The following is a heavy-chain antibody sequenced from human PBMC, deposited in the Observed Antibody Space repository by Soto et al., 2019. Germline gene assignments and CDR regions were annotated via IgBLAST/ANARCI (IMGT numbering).Heavy chain of an antibody. CDR3: ARGYDSSGYYSSYNSFDP. J-gene: IGHJ5*02. CDR2: IYYSGST. Sequence: SETLSLTCTVSGGSISSYYWSWIRQPPGKGLEWIGYIYYSGSTNYNPSLKSRVTISVDTSKNQFSLKLSSVTAADTAVYYCARGYDSSGYYSSYNSFDPWGQGTLVTVSS. D-gene: IGHD3-22*01. V-gene: IGHV4-59*01. CDR1: GGSISSYY.